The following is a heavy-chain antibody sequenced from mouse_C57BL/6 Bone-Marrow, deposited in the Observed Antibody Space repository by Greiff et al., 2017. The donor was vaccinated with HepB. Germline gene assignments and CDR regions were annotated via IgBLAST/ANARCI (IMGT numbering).Heavy chain of an antibody. CDR3: ARERDYYGSSYDWYFDV. J-gene: IGHJ1*03. D-gene: IGHD1-1*01. CDR1: GYTFTDYY. CDR2: IFPGSGST. Sequence: VKLQESGPELVKPGASVKISCKASGYTFTDYYINWVKQRPGQGLEWIGWIFPGSGSTYYNEKFKGKATLTVDKSSSTAYMLLSSLTSEDSAVYFCARERDYYGSSYDWYFDVWGTGTTVTVSS. V-gene: IGHV1-75*01.